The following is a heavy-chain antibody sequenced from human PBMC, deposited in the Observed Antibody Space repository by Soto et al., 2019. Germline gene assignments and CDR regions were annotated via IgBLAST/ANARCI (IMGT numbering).Heavy chain of an antibody. CDR3: AREGYCNNGVCYNDY. D-gene: IGHD2-8*01. V-gene: IGHV3-53*01. CDR2: IYSGGST. CDR1: GFTVSSNY. Sequence: RRLSCAASGFTVSSNYMSWVRQAPGKGLEWVSVIYSGGSTYYADSVKGRFTISRDNSKNTLYLQMNSLRAEDTAVYYCAREGYCNNGVCYNDYWGQGTLVTVSS. J-gene: IGHJ4*02.